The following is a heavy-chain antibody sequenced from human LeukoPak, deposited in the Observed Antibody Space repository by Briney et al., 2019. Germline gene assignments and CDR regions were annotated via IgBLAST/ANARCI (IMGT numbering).Heavy chain of an antibody. CDR2: IYPGDSDT. CDR3: ARVRAAAGTVGDY. D-gene: IGHD6-13*01. CDR1: GYSFTSYW. V-gene: IGHV5-51*01. J-gene: IGHJ4*02. Sequence: GESLKISCQGSGYSFTSYWIGWVRQMPGKGLEWMGIIYPGDSDTRYSPSFQGQVTISADKSISTAYLQWSSLKASDTAMYYCARVRAAAGTVGDYWGQGTLVTVSS.